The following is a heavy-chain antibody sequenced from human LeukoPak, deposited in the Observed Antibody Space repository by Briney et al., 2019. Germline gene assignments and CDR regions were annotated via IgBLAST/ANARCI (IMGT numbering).Heavy chain of an antibody. CDR2: ISAYNGNT. J-gene: IGHJ4*02. V-gene: IGHV1-18*01. D-gene: IGHD5-12*01. CDR1: GYTFTNYA. Sequence: GASVKVSCKASGYTFTNYAFSWVRQAPGQGLEWMGWISAYNGNTNYAQNLQGRVTMTTETSTSTAYMELSSLRSEDTAVYYCASLYGYSGYDGENVYWGQGTLVTVSS. CDR3: ASLYGYSGYDGENVY.